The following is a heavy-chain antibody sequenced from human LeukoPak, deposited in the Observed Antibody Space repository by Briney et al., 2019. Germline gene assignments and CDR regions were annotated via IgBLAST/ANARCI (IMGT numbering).Heavy chain of an antibody. D-gene: IGHD3-10*01. CDR2: IYYSGYT. CDR3: ARARPHYYGSGSYYTDAFDI. CDR1: GGSISSYY. J-gene: IGHJ3*02. Sequence: SETLSLTCTVSGGSISSYYWSWIRQPPGKGLEWIGYIYYSGYTHYNPSLKSRVTISVDTSKNQFSLKLSSVTAADTAVYYCARARPHYYGSGSYYTDAFDIWGQGTMVTVSS. V-gene: IGHV4-59*01.